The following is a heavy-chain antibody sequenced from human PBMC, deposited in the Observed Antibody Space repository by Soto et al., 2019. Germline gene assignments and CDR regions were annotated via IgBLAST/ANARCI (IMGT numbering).Heavy chain of an antibody. J-gene: IGHJ4*02. CDR1: GGSISSYY. CDR3: ASVDPYSSGPDGY. D-gene: IGHD6-19*01. CDR2: IYYSGST. V-gene: IGHV4-59*01. Sequence: PSETLSLTCTVSGGSISSYYWSWIRQPPGKGLEWIGYIYYSGSTNYNPSLKSRVTIPVDTSKNQFSLKLSSVTAADTAVYYCASVDPYSSGPDGYWGQGTLVTVSS.